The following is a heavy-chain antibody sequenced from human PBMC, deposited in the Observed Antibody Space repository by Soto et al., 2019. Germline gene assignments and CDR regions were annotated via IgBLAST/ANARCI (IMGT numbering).Heavy chain of an antibody. D-gene: IGHD2-21*02. CDR1: GYTFTSYA. V-gene: IGHV1-3*01. Sequence: ASVKVSCKASGYTFTSYAMHWVRQAPGQRLEWMGWINAGNGNTKYSQKFQGRVTITRDTSASTAYMELSSLRSEDTAVYYCARDGGVVVATAPFDYWGQGTLVTVSS. CDR2: INAGNGNT. J-gene: IGHJ4*02. CDR3: ARDGGVVVATAPFDY.